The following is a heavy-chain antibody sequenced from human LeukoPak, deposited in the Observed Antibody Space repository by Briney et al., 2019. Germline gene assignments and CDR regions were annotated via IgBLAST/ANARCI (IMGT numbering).Heavy chain of an antibody. Sequence: SETLSLTCTVSGGSISSYYWSWIRQPPGKGLEWIGYIYYSGSTKYNPSLKSRVTISVDTSKKQLSLKLSSVTAADTAVYYCAREVVAAPGTVDYWGQGTLVTVSS. D-gene: IGHD6-13*01. CDR2: IYYSGST. CDR1: GGSISSYY. CDR3: AREVVAAPGTVDY. J-gene: IGHJ4*01. V-gene: IGHV4-59*01.